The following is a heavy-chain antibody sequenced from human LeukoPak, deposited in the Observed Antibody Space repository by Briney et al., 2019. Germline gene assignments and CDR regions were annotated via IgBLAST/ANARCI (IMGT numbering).Heavy chain of an antibody. CDR2: ISYDGSNK. Sequence: GRSLRLSCAASGFTFSSYAMHWVRQAPGKGLEWVAVISYDGSNKYYADSVKGRFTISRDNSKNTLYLQMNSLRAEDTAVYYCARDRLTIVGATSGSDYCGQGTLVTVSS. D-gene: IGHD1-26*01. CDR3: ARDRLTIVGATSGSDY. CDR1: GFTFSSYA. J-gene: IGHJ4*02. V-gene: IGHV3-30*04.